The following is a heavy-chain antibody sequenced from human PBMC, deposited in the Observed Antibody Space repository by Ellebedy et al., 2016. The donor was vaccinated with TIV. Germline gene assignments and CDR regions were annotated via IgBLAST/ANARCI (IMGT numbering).Heavy chain of an antibody. CDR2: ISGSNGRT. V-gene: IGHV3-23*01. CDR1: GFTFSSYA. J-gene: IGHJ3*02. Sequence: GESLKISCAASGFTFSSYAMTWVRQAPGKGLEWVSGISGSNGRTYYAESVKGRFTISRDNSENTLYLQMNSLRAEDTAVYYCARGSYGSGSYYMGDAFDIWGQGTMVTVSS. D-gene: IGHD3-10*01. CDR3: ARGSYGSGSYYMGDAFDI.